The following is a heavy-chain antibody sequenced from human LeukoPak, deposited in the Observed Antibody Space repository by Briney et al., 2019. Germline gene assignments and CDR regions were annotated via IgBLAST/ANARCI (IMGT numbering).Heavy chain of an antibody. J-gene: IGHJ3*02. CDR2: FGNSAGST. D-gene: IGHD3-10*01. CDR1: GFTFSTYA. Sequence: GGSLRLSCAASGFTFSTYAMTWVRQAQGKGLEWVSTFGNSAGSTYYADSVKGRSTISRDNSRNTLYLHLNSLRAEDTAIHYCTRGRRGVFNDAFDIWGQGTVVTVSS. V-gene: IGHV3-23*01. CDR3: TRGRRGVFNDAFDI.